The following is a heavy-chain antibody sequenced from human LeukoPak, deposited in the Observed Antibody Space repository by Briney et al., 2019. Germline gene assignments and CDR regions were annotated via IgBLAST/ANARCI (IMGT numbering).Heavy chain of an antibody. D-gene: IGHD3-10*01. V-gene: IGHV4-34*01. J-gene: IGHJ4*01. Sequence: PSETPTLTHAVYGGSFPDYYWNWIRQPPGKGLEWIGEINHSGSTNYNPSLKSRVTISVDTTKNQFSLKLRSVTAADTAVYYCARVLRRDDYGSGRRLDFWGQGTQVTVSS. CDR1: GGSFPDYY. CDR3: ARVLRRDDYGSGRRLDF. CDR2: INHSGST.